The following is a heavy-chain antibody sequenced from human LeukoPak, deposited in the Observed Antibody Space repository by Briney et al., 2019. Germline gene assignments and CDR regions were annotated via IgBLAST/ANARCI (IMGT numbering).Heavy chain of an antibody. CDR1: GGSISSYY. D-gene: IGHD3-9*01. Sequence: PSETLSLTCTVSGGSISSYYWSWIRQPPGQGLEWIGYIYYSVSTNCNPSLKSRVTISVDTSKNQFSLKLNSVTAADTAVYYCARHERGSYYDILTGYYNVADAFDIWGQGTMVTVSS. V-gene: IGHV4-59*08. CDR2: IYYSVST. CDR3: ARHERGSYYDILTGYYNVADAFDI. J-gene: IGHJ3*02.